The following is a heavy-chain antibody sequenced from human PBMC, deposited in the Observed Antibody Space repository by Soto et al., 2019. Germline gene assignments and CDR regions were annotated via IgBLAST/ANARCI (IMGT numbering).Heavy chain of an antibody. V-gene: IGHV3-13*04. CDR3: ARAYTGRLPRRADYYYAMDV. D-gene: IGHD2-2*02. CDR2: IGAARDP. CDR1: GFSFSDYD. Sequence: QAGGSLRLSCVASGFSFSDYDMHWVRQVPGRGLEWVPAIGAARDPYYLGSVKGRFSISRGNAKNSVYLRMNDLRAGDSAVYYCARAYTGRLPRRADYYYAMDVWGPGTTVTVSS. J-gene: IGHJ6*02.